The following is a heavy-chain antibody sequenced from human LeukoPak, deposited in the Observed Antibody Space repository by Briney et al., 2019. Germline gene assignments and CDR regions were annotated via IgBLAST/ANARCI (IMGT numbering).Heavy chain of an antibody. CDR1: GGSISSYY. J-gene: IGHJ4*02. V-gene: IGHV4-39*01. CDR2: IYYSGST. CDR3: ARVPRVRIVVVPAAMSYFDY. Sequence: PSETLSLTCSVSGGSISSYYWGWIRLPPGKGLEWIGSIYYSGSTYYNPSLKSRVTISVDTSKNQFSLKLSSVTAADTAVYYCARVPRVRIVVVPAAMSYFDYWGQGTLVTVSS. D-gene: IGHD2-2*01.